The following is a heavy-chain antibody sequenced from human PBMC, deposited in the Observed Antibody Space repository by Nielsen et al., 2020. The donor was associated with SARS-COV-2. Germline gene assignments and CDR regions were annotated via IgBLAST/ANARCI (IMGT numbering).Heavy chain of an antibody. CDR2: IDPSDSYT. J-gene: IGHJ4*02. V-gene: IGHV5-10-1*01. D-gene: IGHD6-6*01. CDR3: ARRVGIAALPLDY. Sequence: VRQAPGKGLEWMGRIDPSDSYTNYSPSFQGHVTISADKSISTAYLQWSSLKASDTAMYYCARRVGIAALPLDYWGQGTLVTVSS.